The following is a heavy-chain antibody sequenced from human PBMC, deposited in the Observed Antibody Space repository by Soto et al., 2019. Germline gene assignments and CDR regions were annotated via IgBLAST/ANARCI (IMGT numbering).Heavy chain of an antibody. D-gene: IGHD2-2*01. CDR3: ARRCSSTGCVAL. Sequence: QVQLVQSGAEVKKPGASVKVSCKASGYTFTSYGICWVRQAPGQGLEWMGWISGYNGNTNDAQSLQGRVTMTTATSTSTVYLEPRSLRSDDTAVYYCARRCSSTGCVALWGRGTLVIVS. J-gene: IGHJ2*01. V-gene: IGHV1-18*01. CDR1: GYTFTSYG. CDR2: ISGYNGNT.